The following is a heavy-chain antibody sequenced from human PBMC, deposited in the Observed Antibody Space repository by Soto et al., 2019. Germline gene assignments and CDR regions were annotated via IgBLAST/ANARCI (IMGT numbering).Heavy chain of an antibody. CDR2: INSFGSTI. V-gene: IGHV3-11*01. J-gene: IGHJ3*02. CDR3: ARDVFDI. CDR1: GFTFSDYY. Sequence: PGGSLRLSCAASGFTFSDYYMSWIRQAPGRGLEWVSYINSFGSTIYYADSVKGRFTISRDNAMKSLFLEMSSLRAEDTATYYCARDVFDIWGQGTMVTVSS.